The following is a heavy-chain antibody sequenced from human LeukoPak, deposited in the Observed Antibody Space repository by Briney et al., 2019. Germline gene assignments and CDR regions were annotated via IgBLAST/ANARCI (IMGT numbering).Heavy chain of an antibody. CDR2: IYHSGST. J-gene: IGHJ4*02. D-gene: IGHD2-2*01. CDR3: ASTMGYCSSTSCYVFDY. CDR1: GDSISSGSFY. Sequence: SETLSLTCTVSGDSISSGSFYWGWIRQPPGKGLEWIGYIYHSGSTYYNPSLKSRVTISVDRSKNQFSLKLSSVTAADTAVYYCASTMGYCSSTSCYVFDYWGQGTLVTASS. V-gene: IGHV4-39*07.